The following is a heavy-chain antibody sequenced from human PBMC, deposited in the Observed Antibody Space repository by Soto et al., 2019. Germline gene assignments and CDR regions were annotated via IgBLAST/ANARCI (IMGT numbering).Heavy chain of an antibody. CDR3: ARGIATGQLDP. CDR2: INPDNGNT. J-gene: IGHJ5*02. V-gene: IGHV1-3*01. D-gene: IGHD2-15*01. CDR1: GYTFTRYT. Sequence: ASVKVSCKASGYTFTRYTMNWVRQAPGQRLEWMGWINPDNGNTKSSQKFRDRVIITRDTSASTAYMDLSSLRSEDTAVYYCARGIATGQLDPWGQGTLVTVSS.